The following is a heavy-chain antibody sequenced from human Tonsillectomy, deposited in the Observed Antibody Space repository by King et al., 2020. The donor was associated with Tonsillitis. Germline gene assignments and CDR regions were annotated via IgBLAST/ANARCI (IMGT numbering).Heavy chain of an antibody. J-gene: IGHJ4*02. CDR3: AKGAPGIAVAGSGAFDY. V-gene: IGHV3-23*04. CDR2: ISGSGGST. CDR1: GFTFSSYA. Sequence: VQLVESGGDLVQPGGSLRLSCAASGFTFSSYAMSWVRQAPGKGLEWVSTISGSGGSTYYADSVKGRFTISRDNSKNTLYLQMTSLRAEDTAVYYCAKGAPGIAVAGSGAFDYWGQGTLVTVSS. D-gene: IGHD6-19*01.